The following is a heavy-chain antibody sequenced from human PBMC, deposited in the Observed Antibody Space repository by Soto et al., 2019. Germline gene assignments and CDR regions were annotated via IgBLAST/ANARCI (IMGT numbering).Heavy chain of an antibody. V-gene: IGHV6-1*01. CDR1: GDSVSSNSAA. J-gene: IGHJ4*02. CDR3: AREITIVRGVINPLDY. D-gene: IGHD3-10*01. CDR2: TCYRSKWYN. Sequence: QVQLQQSGPGLVKPSQTLSLTCAISGDSVSSNSAAWNWIRQSPSRVLEWLGGTCYRSKWYNDCAVSVKSRITLNPDTTQNQFSLQLISVTPEDTAVYYCAREITIVRGVINPLDYWGQGTLVTVSS.